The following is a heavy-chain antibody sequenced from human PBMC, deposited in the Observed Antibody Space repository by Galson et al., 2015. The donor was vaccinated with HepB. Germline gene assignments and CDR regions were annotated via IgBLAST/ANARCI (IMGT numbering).Heavy chain of an antibody. CDR2: IWYDGSRE. D-gene: IGHD2-15*01. J-gene: IGHJ4*02. CDR1: GFTFSSYA. Sequence: SLRLSCAASGFTFSSYAMHWVRQAPGKGPEWVAVIWYDGSREYYADSVKGRFTISRDNSKNTLYLQMNSLRAEDTAVYYCAKDRYVVVVAAQQKYYFDYWGQGTLVTVSS. CDR3: AKDRYVVVVAAQQKYYFDY. V-gene: IGHV3-33*06.